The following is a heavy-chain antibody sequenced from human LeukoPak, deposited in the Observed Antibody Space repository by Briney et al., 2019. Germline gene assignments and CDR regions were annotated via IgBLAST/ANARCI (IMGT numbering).Heavy chain of an antibody. CDR3: ARVRLTYYDSSGYYSLASFDY. CDR2: INPNSGGT. Sequence: ASVKVSCKASGYTFTGYYMHWVRQAPGQGLEWMGWINPNSGGTNYAQKFQGRVTMTRDTPISTAYMELSRLRSDDTAVYYCARVRLTYYDSSGYYSLASFDYWGQGTLVTVSS. CDR1: GYTFTGYY. J-gene: IGHJ4*02. V-gene: IGHV1-2*02. D-gene: IGHD3-22*01.